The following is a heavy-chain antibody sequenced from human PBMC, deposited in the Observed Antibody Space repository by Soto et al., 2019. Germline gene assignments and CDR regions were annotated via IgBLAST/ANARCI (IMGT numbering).Heavy chain of an antibody. D-gene: IGHD1-1*01. V-gene: IGHV1-2*02. CDR1: GYTFTGYY. J-gene: IGHJ3*01. CDR2: INPTSGGT. Sequence: QVQLVQSEAEVRQPGASVKVSCTASGYTFTGYYLHWLRQAPGQGLEWMGWINPTSGGTRYAQKFQGGGTVTRDTSNRTDYMEVTSLKFDDTVVDFCARGFGRNRWNKALNPFDLWGQGTLVTVSS. CDR3: ARGFGRNRWNKALNPFDL.